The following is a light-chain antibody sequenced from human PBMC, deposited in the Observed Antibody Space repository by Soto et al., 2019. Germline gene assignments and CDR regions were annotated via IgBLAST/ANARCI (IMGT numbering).Light chain of an antibody. CDR2: AAS. CDR3: QQSYSTLIYS. CDR1: QTINNY. J-gene: IGKJ2*03. V-gene: IGKV1-39*01. Sequence: DIQLTQSPSSLSASVGDRVTITCRASQTINNYLNWYQQKPGKAPKLLIYAASSLQSGVPSRFSGSGSGTDFTLTINSLQPEDVGPYYCQQSYSTLIYSFGQGTKLEIK.